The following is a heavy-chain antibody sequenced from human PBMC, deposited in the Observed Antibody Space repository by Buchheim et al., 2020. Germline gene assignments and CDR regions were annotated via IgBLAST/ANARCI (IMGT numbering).Heavy chain of an antibody. CDR2: VYYTGRA. CDR1: GVSINTGTFY. D-gene: IGHD4-17*01. Sequence: QVQLQESGPGLVKPSQTLSLTCTVSGVSINTGTFYWSWIRQHPGKGLESIGYVYYTGRAYSNPSLKSRVSMSVDTSQNQFSLNLASVTAADTAVYYCARDRGAHDFGPIDYWGQGAL. J-gene: IGHJ4*02. CDR3: ARDRGAHDFGPIDY. V-gene: IGHV4-31*03.